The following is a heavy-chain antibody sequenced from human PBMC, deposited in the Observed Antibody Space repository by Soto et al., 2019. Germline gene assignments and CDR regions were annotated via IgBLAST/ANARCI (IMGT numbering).Heavy chain of an antibody. D-gene: IGHD3-22*01. CDR2: INHSGST. CDR1: GGSFSGYY. J-gene: IGHJ5*02. Sequence: SETLSLTCAAYGGSFSGYYWSWIRQPPGQGLEWIGEINHSGSTNYNPSLKSRVTISVDTSKNQFSLKLSSVTAADTAVYYCARVHHSSGYHSPPGVVYWFEPWGHGTLVTVSS. V-gene: IGHV4-34*01. CDR3: ARVHHSSGYHSPPGVVYWFEP.